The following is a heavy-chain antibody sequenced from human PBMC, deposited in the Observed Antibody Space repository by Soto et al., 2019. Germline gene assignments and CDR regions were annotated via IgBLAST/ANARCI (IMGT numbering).Heavy chain of an antibody. CDR1: GQSFSGHS. CDR3: ARGSGIVALPGELEDVKYDY. D-gene: IGHD1-1*01. V-gene: IGHV4-34*01. Sequence: QVQLQQWGAGLVKPSETLSLSCAVYGQSFSGHSWAWIRQPPGKGLEWIGEINESGSTYYNPSLKSRVTISTDTSMYPLALKLSSVSAADTAAYFCARGSGIVALPGELEDVKYDYWGQGTLVNVSS. J-gene: IGHJ4*02. CDR2: INESGST.